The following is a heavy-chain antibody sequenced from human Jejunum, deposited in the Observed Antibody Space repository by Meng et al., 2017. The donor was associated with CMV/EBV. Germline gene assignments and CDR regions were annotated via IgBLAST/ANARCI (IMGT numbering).Heavy chain of an antibody. Sequence: MNWVRQAPGKGLEWVSSISSSSSYIYYADSVKGRFTISRDNAKNSLYLQMNSLRAEDTAVYYCARELRGAALLLVVSLIGNYFDYWGQGTLVTVSS. J-gene: IGHJ4*02. CDR3: ARELRGAALLLVVSLIGNYFDY. D-gene: IGHD6-6*01. CDR2: ISSSSSYI. V-gene: IGHV3-21*01.